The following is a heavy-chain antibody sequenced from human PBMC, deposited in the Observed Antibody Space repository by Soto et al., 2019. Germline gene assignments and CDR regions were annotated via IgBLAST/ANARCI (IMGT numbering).Heavy chain of an antibody. V-gene: IGHV4-31*03. CDR2: IYYSGST. D-gene: IGHD3-9*01. Sequence: PSETLSLTCTVSGGSISSGGYYWSWIRQHPGKGLEWIGYIYYSGSTYYNPSLKSRVTISVDTSKNQFSLKLSSVTAADTAVYYCARDRGYDILTGYSGIDYWGQGTLVTVS. CDR3: ARDRGYDILTGYSGIDY. CDR1: GGSISSGGYY. J-gene: IGHJ4*02.